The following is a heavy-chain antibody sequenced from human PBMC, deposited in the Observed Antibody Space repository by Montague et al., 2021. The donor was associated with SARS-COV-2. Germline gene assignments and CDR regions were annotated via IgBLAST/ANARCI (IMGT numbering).Heavy chain of an antibody. J-gene: IGHJ4*02. V-gene: IGHV3-20*01. Sequence: SLRLSCAASGFTFDTYGMSWVRQVPGKGLEWVPGISRSGDRTAYGGSVKGRFTISRDNAKNSLYLQMNSLRVEDTAFYHCSRGGGMIRGVVDFWGQGILVSVSS. CDR2: ISRSGDRT. D-gene: IGHD3-10*01. CDR3: SRGGGMIRGVVDF. CDR1: GFTFDTYG.